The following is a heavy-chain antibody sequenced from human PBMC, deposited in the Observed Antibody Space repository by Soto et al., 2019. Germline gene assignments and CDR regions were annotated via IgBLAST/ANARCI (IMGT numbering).Heavy chain of an antibody. CDR1: GGTFSSYA. Sequence: ASVKVSCKASGGTFSSYAISWVRQAPGQGLEWMGGIIPIFGTANYAQKFQGRVTITADESTSTAYMELSSLRSEDTAVYYCARVWSQRIAAAGTPRHNWFDPWGQGTLVTVSS. CDR3: ARVWSQRIAAAGTPRHNWFDP. CDR2: IIPIFGTA. D-gene: IGHD6-13*01. J-gene: IGHJ5*02. V-gene: IGHV1-69*13.